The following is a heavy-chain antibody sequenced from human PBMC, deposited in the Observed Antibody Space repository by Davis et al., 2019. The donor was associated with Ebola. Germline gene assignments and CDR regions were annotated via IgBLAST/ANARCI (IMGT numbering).Heavy chain of an antibody. D-gene: IGHD2-2*01. CDR2: INHSGST. V-gene: IGHV4-34*01. Sequence: MPSETLSLTCAVYGGAFSGYYWSWIRQPPGKGLEWIGEINHSGSTNYNPSLKSRVTISVDPSKNQFSLKLSSVTAADTAGYYCARGRYCSSTSCYLWFDPWGQGTLVTVSS. J-gene: IGHJ5*02. CDR3: ARGRYCSSTSCYLWFDP. CDR1: GGAFSGYY.